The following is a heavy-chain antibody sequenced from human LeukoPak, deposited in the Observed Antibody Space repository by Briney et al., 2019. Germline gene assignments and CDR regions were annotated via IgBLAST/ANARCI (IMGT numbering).Heavy chain of an antibody. V-gene: IGHV3-13*01. CDR3: ARGGYYDILTGYSALEH. CDR2: IGIAGDT. Sequence: GGSLRLSCAVSGFSFSNYDMHWARQAPGKGLEWVSAIGIAGDTYYPGSVKGRFTIFRENAKNSLYLQMNSLRAGDTAVYYCARGGYYDILTGYSALEHWGQGTLVTVSS. CDR1: GFSFSNYD. D-gene: IGHD3-9*01. J-gene: IGHJ4*02.